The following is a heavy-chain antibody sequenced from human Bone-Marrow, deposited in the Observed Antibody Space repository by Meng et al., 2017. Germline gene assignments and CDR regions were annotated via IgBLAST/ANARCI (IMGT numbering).Heavy chain of an antibody. D-gene: IGHD6-13*01. CDR2: ISYDGSNK. CDR1: GFTFSSYA. J-gene: IGHJ6*02. CDR3: ARGIPGIAAAGPEYYYYYGMDV. Sequence: GESLKISRAASGFTFSSYAMHWVRQAPGKGLEWVAVISYDGSNKYYADSVKGRFTISRDNSKNTLYLQMNSLRAEDTAVYYCARGIPGIAAAGPEYYYYYGMDVWGQGTTVTVSS. V-gene: IGHV3-30*01.